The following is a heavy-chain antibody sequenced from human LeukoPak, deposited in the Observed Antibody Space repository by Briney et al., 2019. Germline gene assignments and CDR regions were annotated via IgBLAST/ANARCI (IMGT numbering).Heavy chain of an antibody. CDR2: IHPPSGGT. CDR3: VRDPGWLQVDY. V-gene: IGHV1-2*02. CDR1: GYTFTDYY. Sequence: PSASVKVSCKASGYTFTDYYIHWVRRAPGQGLEWMGWIHPPSGGTNYAEKLQGRVTMTRDTSISTAYMGLTRLTSDDAGVYYCVRDPGWLQVDYWGQGTLLTVSS. D-gene: IGHD5-24*01. J-gene: IGHJ4*02.